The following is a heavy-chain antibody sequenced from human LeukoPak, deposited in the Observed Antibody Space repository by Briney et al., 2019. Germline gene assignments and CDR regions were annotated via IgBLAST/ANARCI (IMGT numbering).Heavy chain of an antibody. J-gene: IGHJ5*02. CDR1: GGSFSGYY. V-gene: IGHV4-34*01. CDR3: ARGRKSSIAARNRWFDP. D-gene: IGHD6-6*01. CDR2: INHSGST. Sequence: SETLSLTCAVYGGSFSGYYWSWIRQPPGKGLEWIGEINHSGSTNYNPSLKSRVTISVDTSKNQFSLKLSSVTAADTAVYYCARGRKSSIAARNRWFDPWGQGTLVTVSS.